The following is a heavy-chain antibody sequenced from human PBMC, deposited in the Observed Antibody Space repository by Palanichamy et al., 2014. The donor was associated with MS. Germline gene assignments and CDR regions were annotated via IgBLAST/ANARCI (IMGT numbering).Heavy chain of an antibody. Sequence: DVHLVTSGGGLVQPGESLRLSCEASGFIFSTYWMDWVRLAPGKGLEWVANIKDDGSEKYYVDSVRGRFTISRDNAKNSLYLHMNSLRAEDTAVYYCARDSGYIQGYAQYWGQGILVTVSS. CDR1: GFIFSTYW. V-gene: IGHV3-7*03. CDR2: IKDDGSEK. J-gene: IGHJ4*02. CDR3: ARDSGYIQGYAQY. D-gene: IGHD5-18*01.